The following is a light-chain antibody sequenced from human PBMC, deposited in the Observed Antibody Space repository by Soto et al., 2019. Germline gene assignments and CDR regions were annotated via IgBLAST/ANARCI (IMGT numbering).Light chain of an antibody. V-gene: IGKV3-11*01. J-gene: IGKJ4*01. Sequence: EIVLKQSPATLSLSPGERATLSCRASESVSRYLAWYQQKPGQAPRLLMYDASNRATGIPARFSGSGSGTDFTLTISSLEPEDFPVYYCQQRSNWLFGGGTKVEIK. CDR3: QQRSNWL. CDR1: ESVSRY. CDR2: DAS.